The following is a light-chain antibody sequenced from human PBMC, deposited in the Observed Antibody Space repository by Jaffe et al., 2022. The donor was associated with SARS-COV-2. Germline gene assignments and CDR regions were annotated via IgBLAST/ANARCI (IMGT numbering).Light chain of an antibody. CDR2: RAS. J-gene: IGKJ2*01. V-gene: IGKV3-15*01. CDR3: QQYNDWPYT. Sequence: EIVMTQSPAILSVSPGERTTVSCRASQSINNNLAWYQQKPGQAPRLLISRASTRATGIAARFSGSGSATEFTLTISNLQSEDFAVYYCQQYNDWPYTFGQGTNLQIK. CDR1: QSINNN.